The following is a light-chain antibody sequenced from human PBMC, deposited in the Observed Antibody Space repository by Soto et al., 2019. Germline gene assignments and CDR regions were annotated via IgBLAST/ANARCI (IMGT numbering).Light chain of an antibody. CDR2: GAS. CDR3: HQYGSSPLT. CDR1: QTISGDY. V-gene: IGKV3-20*01. Sequence: VLKMCAPTISVSVRQVALLSCRAGQTISGDYLAWYQQKPGQAPRLLIYGASSMATGIPARFSGGGSGTDFSLTISRLQTEDFSVYYCHQYGSSPLTFAGRAKV. J-gene: IGKJ4*02.